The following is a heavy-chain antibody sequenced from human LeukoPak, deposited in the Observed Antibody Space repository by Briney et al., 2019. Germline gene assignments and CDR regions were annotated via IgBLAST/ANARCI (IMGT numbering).Heavy chain of an antibody. V-gene: IGHV3-11*01. D-gene: IGHD4-17*01. CDR1: GFNFSDYY. J-gene: IGHJ4*02. Sequence: GGSLRLSCTASGFNFSDYYMSWIRQAPGKGLEWVSYISSSGSTIYYTDSVKGRFTISRDNAKNSLYLQMNSLRAEDTAVYYCARAGHGDYYFDYWGQGTLVTVSS. CDR2: ISSSGSTI. CDR3: ARAGHGDYYFDY.